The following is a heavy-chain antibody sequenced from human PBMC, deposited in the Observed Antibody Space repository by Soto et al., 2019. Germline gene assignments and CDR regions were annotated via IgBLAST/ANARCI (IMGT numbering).Heavy chain of an antibody. CDR1: GFTFSTYS. J-gene: IGHJ4*02. Sequence: EVQLVESGGGLVQPGGSLRLSCAASGFTFSTYSMNWVRQAPGKGLEWVSYISSSSSTIYYADSVKGRFTISRDNAKNSLYLQMNFLRAEDTAVYYCASAGYCSAGSGYTHDYWGQGTLVTVSS. D-gene: IGHD2-15*01. CDR3: ASAGYCSAGSGYTHDY. CDR2: ISSSSSTI. V-gene: IGHV3-48*01.